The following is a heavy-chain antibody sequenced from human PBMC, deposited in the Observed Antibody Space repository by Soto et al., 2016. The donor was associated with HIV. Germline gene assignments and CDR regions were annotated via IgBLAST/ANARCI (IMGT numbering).Heavy chain of an antibody. CDR2: ISSSSSYT. V-gene: IGHV3-11*05. D-gene: IGHD3-10*01. J-gene: IGHJ4*02. Sequence: VQLVESGGGLVKPGGSLRLSCAASGFIFSDYYMSWIRQAPGKGLEWVSYISSSSSYTNYADSVKGRFTISRDNAKNSLYLQMNSLRAEDTAVYYCARARENYYGSLPYYFDYWAREPWHRLL. CDR3: ARARENYYGSLPYYFDY. CDR1: GFIFSDYY.